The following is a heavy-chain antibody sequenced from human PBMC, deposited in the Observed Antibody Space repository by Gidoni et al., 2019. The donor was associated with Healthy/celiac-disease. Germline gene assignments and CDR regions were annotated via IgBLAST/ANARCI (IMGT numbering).Heavy chain of an antibody. V-gene: IGHV1-58*01. CDR3: AADLKRLGLFWFDP. J-gene: IGHJ5*02. D-gene: IGHD3-22*01. CDR2: IVVGSGNT. CDR1: GFTFTSSA. Sequence: QMQLVQSGPEVKKPGTSVKVSCKASGFTFTSSAVQWVRQARGQRLEWIGWIVVGSGNTNYAQKFQERVTITRDMSTSTAYMELSSLRSEDTAVYYCAADLKRLGLFWFDPWGQGTLVTVSS.